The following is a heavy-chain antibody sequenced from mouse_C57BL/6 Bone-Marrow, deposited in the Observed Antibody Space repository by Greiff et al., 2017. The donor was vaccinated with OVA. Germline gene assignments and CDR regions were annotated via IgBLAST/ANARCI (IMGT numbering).Heavy chain of an antibody. Sequence: VQLQQSGPGLVKPSQSLSLTCSVTGYSITSGYYWNWIRQFPGNKLEWMGYISYDGSNNYNPSLKNRISITRDTSKNQFFLKLNSVTTEDTATYYCARDWGGTFDYWGQGTTLTVSS. V-gene: IGHV3-6*01. D-gene: IGHD3-3*01. CDR3: ARDWGGTFDY. J-gene: IGHJ2*01. CDR2: ISYDGSN. CDR1: GYSITSGYY.